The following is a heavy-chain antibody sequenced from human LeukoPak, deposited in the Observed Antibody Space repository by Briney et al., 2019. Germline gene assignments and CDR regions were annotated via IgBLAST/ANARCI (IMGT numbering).Heavy chain of an antibody. CDR3: AREGGITIFGVTNYFDY. CDR1: GFTFSSYA. J-gene: IGHJ4*02. CDR2: ISYDGSNK. Sequence: PGGSLRLSCAASGFTFSSYAMHWVRQAPGKGLEWVAVISYDGSNKYYADSVKGRFTISRDNSKNTLYLQMNSLRAEDTAVYYCAREGGITIFGVTNYFDYWGQGTLVTVSS. V-gene: IGHV3-30*01. D-gene: IGHD3-3*01.